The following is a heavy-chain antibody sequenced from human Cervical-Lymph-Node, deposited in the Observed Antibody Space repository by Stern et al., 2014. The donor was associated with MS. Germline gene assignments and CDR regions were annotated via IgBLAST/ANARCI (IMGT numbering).Heavy chain of an antibody. CDR1: GGSISSYY. V-gene: IGHV4-59*01. CDR2: IYYTGST. Sequence: QVQLQESGPGLVKPSETLSLTCTVSGGSISSYYWSWIRQPPGKGLEWIGYIYYTGSTTYNPSLKSRLTMSVGTSKNQFSLKLSSVTAADTAVYYCAXXQGDGMDVWGQGTTVT. CDR3: AXXQGDGMDV. J-gene: IGHJ6*02.